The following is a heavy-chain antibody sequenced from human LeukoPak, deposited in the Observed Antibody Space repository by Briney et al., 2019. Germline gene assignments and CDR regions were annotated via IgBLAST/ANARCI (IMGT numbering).Heavy chain of an antibody. CDR1: GGSISSSNW. V-gene: IGHV4-4*02. CDR2: IYHSGST. D-gene: IGHD3-9*01. CDR3: ARVDAYYDILTGYYKSYYFDY. J-gene: IGHJ4*02. Sequence: SGTLSLTCAVSGGSISSSNWWSWVRQPPGKGLEWIGEIYHSGSTNYNPSLKSRVTISVDTSKNQFSLKLSSVTAADTAVYYCARVDAYYDILTGYYKSYYFDYWGQGTLVTVSS.